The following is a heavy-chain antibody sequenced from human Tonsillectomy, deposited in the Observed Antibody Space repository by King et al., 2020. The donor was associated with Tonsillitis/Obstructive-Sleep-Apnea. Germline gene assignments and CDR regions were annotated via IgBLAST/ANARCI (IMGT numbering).Heavy chain of an antibody. V-gene: IGHV4-39*01. J-gene: IGHJ4*02. D-gene: IGHD4-17*01. CDR1: GGSISSSSYY. Sequence: LQLQESGPGLVKPSETLSLTCTVSGGSISSSSYYWGWIRQPPGKGLEWIGSIYYRGSTYYNPSLKSRVTISVDTSKNQFSLKLSSMTAADTAVYYCARPADYGDYGIGYWGQGTLVTVSS. CDR2: IYYRGST. CDR3: ARPADYGDYGIGY.